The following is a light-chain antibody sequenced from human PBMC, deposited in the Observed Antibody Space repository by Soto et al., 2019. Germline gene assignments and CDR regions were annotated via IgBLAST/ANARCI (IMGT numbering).Light chain of an antibody. V-gene: IGKV1-5*03. CDR1: QSISGW. J-gene: IGKJ1*01. Sequence: DMHMTQSPSTLSASVGDRVTITCRASQSISGWLAWYQQKPGKAPKLLIYKASSLESGVPSRFSGSGSGTEFTLTISSLQPDDFATYYCQEYNSYSGTFGQGTKVEIK. CDR2: KAS. CDR3: QEYNSYSGT.